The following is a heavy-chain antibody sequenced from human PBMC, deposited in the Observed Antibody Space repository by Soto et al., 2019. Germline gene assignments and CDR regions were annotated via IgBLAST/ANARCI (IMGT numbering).Heavy chain of an antibody. V-gene: IGHV3-23*01. D-gene: IGHD2-2*01. CDR2: ISGSGGST. J-gene: IGHJ6*01. Sequence: GGSLRLSCAASGFTFSSYAMSWVRQAPGKGLEWVSAISGSGGSTYYADSVKGRFTISRDNSKNTLYRQMNSLRAEDTAVYYCAKGQQGPYYYYGMDAWGQGTTVTVSS. CDR1: GFTFSSYA. CDR3: AKGQQGPYYYYGMDA.